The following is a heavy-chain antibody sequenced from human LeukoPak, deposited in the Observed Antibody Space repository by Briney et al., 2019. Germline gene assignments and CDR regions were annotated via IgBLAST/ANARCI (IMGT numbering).Heavy chain of an antibody. CDR3: VRERIYYSDLAYKERENFDP. V-gene: IGHV3-74*01. CDR1: GFTFNSYW. D-gene: IGHD1-26*01. Sequence: GGSLRLSCAASGFTFNSYWMHWVRQGPGKGLMWVSRLNEDGSTADYADSVKGRFTMSRDNAKGKVFLEMRSLTVEDTAIYFCVRERIYYSDLAYKERENFDPWGRGTLVTVSS. CDR2: LNEDGSTA. J-gene: IGHJ5*02.